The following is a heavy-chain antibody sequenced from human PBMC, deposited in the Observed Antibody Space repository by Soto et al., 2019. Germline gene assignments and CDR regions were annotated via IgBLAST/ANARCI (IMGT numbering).Heavy chain of an antibody. Sequence: PGGSLRLSCAASGFTFSSYSMNWVRQAPGKGLEWVSSISSSSSYIYYADSVKGRFTISRDNAKNSLYLQMNSLRAEDTAVYYCARADTAMDNWFDPWGQGTLVTVSS. V-gene: IGHV3-21*01. CDR3: ARADTAMDNWFDP. CDR2: ISSSSSYI. J-gene: IGHJ5*02. D-gene: IGHD5-18*01. CDR1: GFTFSSYS.